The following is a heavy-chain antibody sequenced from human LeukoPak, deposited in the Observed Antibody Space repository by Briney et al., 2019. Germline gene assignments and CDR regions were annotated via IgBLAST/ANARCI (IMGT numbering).Heavy chain of an antibody. D-gene: IGHD3-9*01. CDR1: GRTFSSYA. CDR3: ARADYDILTGYYPFDY. Sequence: ASVKVSCKASGRTFSSYAISWVRQAPGQGLEWMGRIIPILGIANYAQKFQGRVTITADKSMSTAYMELSSLRSEDTAVYYCARADYDILTGYYPFDYWGQGTLVTVSS. CDR2: IIPILGIA. V-gene: IGHV1-69*04. J-gene: IGHJ4*02.